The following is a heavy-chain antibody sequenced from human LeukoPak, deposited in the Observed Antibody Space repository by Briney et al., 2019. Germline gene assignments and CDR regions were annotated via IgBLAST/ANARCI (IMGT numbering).Heavy chain of an antibody. V-gene: IGHV3-21*01. CDR3: ARGHIVVVPAATREFDY. CDR2: ISSSSSYI. CDR1: GFTFSSYS. D-gene: IGHD2-2*01. Sequence: GGSLRLSCAASGFTFSSYSMNWVRQAPGKGLEWVLSISSSSSYIYYADSVKGRFTISRDNAKNSLYLQMNSLRAEDTAVYYCARGHIVVVPAATREFDYWGQGTLVTVSS. J-gene: IGHJ4*02.